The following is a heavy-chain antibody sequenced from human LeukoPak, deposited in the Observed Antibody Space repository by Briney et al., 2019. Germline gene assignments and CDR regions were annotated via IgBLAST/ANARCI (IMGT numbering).Heavy chain of an antibody. Sequence: GGSLRLSCAASGFTFSSYAMSWVRQAPGKGLEWVSAISGSGGSTYYVDSVKGRFTISRDNSKNTLYLQMNSLRAEDTAVYYCANHGGNRPRYYFDYWGQGTLVTVSS. CDR3: ANHGGNRPRYYFDY. CDR1: GFTFSSYA. V-gene: IGHV3-23*01. J-gene: IGHJ4*02. D-gene: IGHD4-23*01. CDR2: ISGSGGST.